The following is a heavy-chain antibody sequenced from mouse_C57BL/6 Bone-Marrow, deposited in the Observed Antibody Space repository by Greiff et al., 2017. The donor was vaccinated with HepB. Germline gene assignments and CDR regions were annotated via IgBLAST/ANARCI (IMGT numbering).Heavy chain of an antibody. Sequence: VQLQQSGAELARPGASVKLSCKASGYTFTSYGISWVKQRTGQGLEWIGEIYPRSGNTYYNAKFKGKATLTADKSSSTAYMELRSLTSEDSAVYFCARREIYYYGSSYPYYAMDYWGQGTSVTVSS. D-gene: IGHD1-1*01. CDR3: ARREIYYYGSSYPYYAMDY. J-gene: IGHJ4*01. V-gene: IGHV1-81*01. CDR2: IYPRSGNT. CDR1: GYTFTSYG.